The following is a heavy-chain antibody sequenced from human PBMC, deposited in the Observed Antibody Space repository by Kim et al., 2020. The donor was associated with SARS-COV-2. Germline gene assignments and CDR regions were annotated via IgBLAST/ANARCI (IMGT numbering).Heavy chain of an antibody. CDR2: T. V-gene: IGHV4-34*01. D-gene: IGHD6-13*01. Sequence: TTHTPSPKIRVTISVDTSKNQFSRKLSSVTAADTAVYYCARDGDSSPVDYWGLGTLVTVSS. J-gene: IGHJ4*02. CDR3: ARDGDSSPVDY.